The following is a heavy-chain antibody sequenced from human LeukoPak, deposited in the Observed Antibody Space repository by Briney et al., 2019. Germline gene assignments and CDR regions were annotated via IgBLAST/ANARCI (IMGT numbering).Heavy chain of an antibody. CDR3: ARLGGSNSPHGY. CDR2: ISYSGNT. Sequence: PSETLSLTCTVSGGSISSYYWSWVRQTPGKGLEWIGYISYSGNTNYNPSLKSRVTISLDTSKNQFSLNLTSVTAADTAVYYCARLGGSNSPHGYWGQGTLFTVSS. V-gene: IGHV4-59*08. D-gene: IGHD1-26*01. J-gene: IGHJ4*02. CDR1: GGSISSYY.